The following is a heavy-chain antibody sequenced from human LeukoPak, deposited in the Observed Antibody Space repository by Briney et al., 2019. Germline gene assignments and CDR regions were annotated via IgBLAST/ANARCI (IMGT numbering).Heavy chain of an antibody. CDR1: GFTFTGYY. V-gene: IGHV1-2*02. D-gene: IGHD2-15*01. Sequence: ASVAVSCQASGFTFTGYYIHWVRQAPGQGLERMGWINPNSSGTNYEQKVQGRVTINRDNAITTDYMEVSRLSSDDTDVYYCSREWVAGTPTVCWGQGTLVTVSS. J-gene: IGHJ4*02. CDR2: INPNSSGT. CDR3: SREWVAGTPTVC.